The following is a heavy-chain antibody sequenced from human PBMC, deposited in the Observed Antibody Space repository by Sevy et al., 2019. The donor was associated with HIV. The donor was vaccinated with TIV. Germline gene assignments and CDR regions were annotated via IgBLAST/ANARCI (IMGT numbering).Heavy chain of an antibody. CDR2: IRSKAYGGTT. CDR3: TRENPSDIVLVPAVMQVDYYYYGMDV. CDR1: GFTFGDYA. J-gene: IGHJ6*02. D-gene: IGHD2-2*01. Sequence: GGSLRLSCTASGFTFGDYAMSWFRQAPGKGLEWVGFIRSKAYGGTTEYAASVKGRFTISRDDSKSIAYLQMNSLKTEDTAVYYCTRENPSDIVLVPAVMQVDYYYYGMDVWGQGTTVTVSS. V-gene: IGHV3-49*03.